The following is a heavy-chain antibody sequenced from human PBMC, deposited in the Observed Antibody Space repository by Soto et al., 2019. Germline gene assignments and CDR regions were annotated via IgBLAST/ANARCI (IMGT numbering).Heavy chain of an antibody. D-gene: IGHD2-2*01. V-gene: IGHV3-74*01. J-gene: IGHJ4*02. CDR3: ARGVPNCSSSSCYFDF. CDR1: GFTFSSHW. CDR2: ISGDGRTT. Sequence: PGGSLRLSCAASGFTFSSHWMNWVRQAPGKGRVWVSRISGDGRTTSHADSVKGRFTISRDNAKNTLYLQVNSLRVEDTAVYYCARGVPNCSSSSCYFDFWGQGILVTVSS.